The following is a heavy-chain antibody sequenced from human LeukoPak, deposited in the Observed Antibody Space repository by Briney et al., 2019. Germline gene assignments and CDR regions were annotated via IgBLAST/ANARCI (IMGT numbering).Heavy chain of an antibody. CDR3: ARHPINSGYPIDY. CDR1: GGSISSSSYY. Sequence: PSETLSLTCTVSGGSISSSSYYWSWIRQPPGKGLEWIGSIYYSGSTYYNPSLKSRITISVDTSKNQFSLKLRSVTAADTAVYYCARHPINSGYPIDYWGQGTLVTVSS. V-gene: IGHV4-39*01. D-gene: IGHD3-22*01. CDR2: IYYSGST. J-gene: IGHJ4*02.